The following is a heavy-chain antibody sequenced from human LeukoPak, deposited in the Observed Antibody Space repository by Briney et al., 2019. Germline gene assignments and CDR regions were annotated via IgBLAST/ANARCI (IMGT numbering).Heavy chain of an antibody. D-gene: IGHD2-15*01. CDR2: IAVVGGNT. CDR3: ARDCCSGGGPLDI. CDR1: GFSLSAYY. Sequence: GGSLRLSCVASGFSLSAYYMNWVRQAPGKGLEWVSTIAVVGGNTHYADSVEGRFTISRQDSNNALHLQLNSLRAEDTAIYYCARDCCSGGGPLDIWGQGTLVTVSS. V-gene: IGHV3-23*01. J-gene: IGHJ4*02.